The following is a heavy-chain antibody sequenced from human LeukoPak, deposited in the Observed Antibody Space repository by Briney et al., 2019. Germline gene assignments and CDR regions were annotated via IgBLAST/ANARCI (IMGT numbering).Heavy chain of an antibody. Sequence: ETLSLTCTVSRYSLCSSIYYWGSIRQPPGKGLEWLGVIKHSGITNYNLSLMRRVTISVYKSKNQFSLKLSSVTAADTAVYYCARLFMESRGIAMAGRGFWLYPWGQGTLVTVSS. V-gene: IGHV4-39*07. D-gene: IGHD6-19*01. CDR2: IKHSGIT. CDR3: ARLFMESRGIAMAGRGFWLYP. CDR1: RYSLCSSIYY. J-gene: IGHJ5*02.